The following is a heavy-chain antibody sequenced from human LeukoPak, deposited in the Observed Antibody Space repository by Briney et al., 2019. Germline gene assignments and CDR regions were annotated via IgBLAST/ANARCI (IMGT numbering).Heavy chain of an antibody. CDR2: ISAYNGNT. Sequence: RASVKVSCKASGYTFTSYGISWVRQAPGQGLEWMGWISAYNGNTNYAQKLQGRVTMTTDTSTSTAHMEMRSLRPDDTAVYYCARAGHDYGDYGGAFDIWGQGTMVTVSS. CDR3: ARAGHDYGDYGGAFDI. V-gene: IGHV1-18*01. J-gene: IGHJ3*02. D-gene: IGHD4-17*01. CDR1: GYTFTSYG.